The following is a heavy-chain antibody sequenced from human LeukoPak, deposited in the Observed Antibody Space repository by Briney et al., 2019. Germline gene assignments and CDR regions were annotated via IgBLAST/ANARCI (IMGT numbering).Heavy chain of an antibody. Sequence: PGGSLRLSCEASGFTFSQYGMHWVRQAPGKGLDWVSSIQYDENKKSYSDSVKGRFTVSRGNSKNTLFLQMNRLRVEDTAVYYCARDVAWYCTRASCSYFGFWGQGTLVTVSS. V-gene: IGHV3-30*02. CDR1: GFTFSQYG. D-gene: IGHD2-2*01. J-gene: IGHJ4*02. CDR2: IQYDENKK. CDR3: ARDVAWYCTRASCSYFGF.